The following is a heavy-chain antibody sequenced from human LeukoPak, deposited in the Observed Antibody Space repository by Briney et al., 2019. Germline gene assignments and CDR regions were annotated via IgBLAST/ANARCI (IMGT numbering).Heavy chain of an antibody. J-gene: IGHJ5*02. D-gene: IGHD6-19*01. V-gene: IGHV1-69*04. Sequence: ASVKVSCKTSGGTFSSYAISWVRQAPGQGLEWMGRIIPILGIANYGQKFQGRVTITADKSTSTAYMELSSLRSEDTAVYYCARDGGGYSSGLLDPWGQGTLVTVSS. CDR1: GGTFSSYA. CDR2: IIPILGIA. CDR3: ARDGGGYSSGLLDP.